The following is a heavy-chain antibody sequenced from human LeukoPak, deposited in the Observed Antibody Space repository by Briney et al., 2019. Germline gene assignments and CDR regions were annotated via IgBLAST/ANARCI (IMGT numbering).Heavy chain of an antibody. V-gene: IGHV3-30-3*01. Sequence: GGSLRLSCAASGFTVSSNYMSWVRQAPGKGLEWVAVISYDGSNKYYADSVKGRFTISRDNSKNTLYLQMNSLRAEDTAVYYCARDLDRTFDYWGQGTLVTVSS. D-gene: IGHD3-22*01. CDR1: GFTVSSNY. CDR3: ARDLDRTFDY. CDR2: ISYDGSNK. J-gene: IGHJ4*02.